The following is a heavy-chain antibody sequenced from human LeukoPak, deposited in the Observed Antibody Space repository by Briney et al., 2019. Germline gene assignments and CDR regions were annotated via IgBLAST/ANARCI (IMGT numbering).Heavy chain of an antibody. J-gene: IGHJ5*02. CDR2: ISGSGGST. CDR1: GFTFSNYA. D-gene: IGHD1-20*01. CDR3: ARSRITGKPINWFDP. Sequence: GGSLRLSCAASGFTFSNYALSWVRQAPGKGLEWVSDISGSGGSTYYADSVKGRFTISRDNSKNTMYLQMNSLRAEDTAVYYCARSRITGKPINWFDPWGQGTLVTVSS. V-gene: IGHV3-23*01.